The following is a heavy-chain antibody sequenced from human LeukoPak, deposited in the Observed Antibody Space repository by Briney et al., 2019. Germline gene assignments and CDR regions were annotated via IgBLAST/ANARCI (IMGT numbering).Heavy chain of an antibody. CDR1: GYSINSDYY. CDR2: IYHSGST. J-gene: IGHJ4*02. CDR3: ARQYQLLYPDY. D-gene: IGHD2-2*02. Sequence: SETLSLTCAVSGYSINSDYYWGWIRPPPGKGPEWIGNIYHSGSTYYNPSLKSRVTISVDTSTNQFSLKLNSVTAADTAVYYCARQYQLLYPDYWGQGTLVTVSS. V-gene: IGHV4-38-2*01.